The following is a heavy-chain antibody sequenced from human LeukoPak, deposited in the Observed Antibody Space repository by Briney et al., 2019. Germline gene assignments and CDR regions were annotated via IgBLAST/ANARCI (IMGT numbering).Heavy chain of an antibody. J-gene: IGHJ5*02. CDR1: GYILTAYY. V-gene: IGHV1-2*02. Sequence: GASVKVSCKASGYILTAYYMHWVRQAPGQGLEWMGWINPNSGDTSYAQRFQGRVTMTRDTSISTAYMELSRLNSDDTAVYYCATGVDMIWFALQSWGQGTLVSVSS. D-gene: IGHD3-10*01. CDR3: ATGVDMIWFALQS. CDR2: INPNSGDT.